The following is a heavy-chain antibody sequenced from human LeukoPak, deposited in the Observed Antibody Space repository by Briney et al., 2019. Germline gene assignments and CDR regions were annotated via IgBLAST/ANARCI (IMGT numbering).Heavy chain of an antibody. CDR3: ARVDRRWFHDY. D-gene: IGHD3-10*01. J-gene: IGHJ4*02. CDR2: IYPSGTT. Sequence: SETLSLTCTVSGSSISSYYWSWIRQPAGKGLEWIGRIYPSGTTNYNPSLKRLITMSVDTTKNQYPQKLTSVAAADAADDYCARVDRRWFHDYWGQGTLVTVSS. V-gene: IGHV4-4*07. CDR1: GSSISSYY.